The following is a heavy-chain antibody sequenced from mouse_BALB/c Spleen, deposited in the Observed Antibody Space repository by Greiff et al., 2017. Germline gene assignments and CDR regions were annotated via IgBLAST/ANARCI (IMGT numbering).Heavy chain of an antibody. J-gene: IGHJ2*01. CDR2: ISYSGST. D-gene: IGHD2-3*01. CDR3: ASRDGYYLFDY. Sequence: EVKLQESGPGLVKPSQSLSLTCTVTGYSITSDYAWNWIRQFPGNKLEWMGYISYSGSTSYNPSLKSRISITRDTSKNQFFLQLNSVTTEDTATYYCASRDGYYLFDYWGQGTTLTVSS. CDR1: GYSITSDYA. V-gene: IGHV3-2*02.